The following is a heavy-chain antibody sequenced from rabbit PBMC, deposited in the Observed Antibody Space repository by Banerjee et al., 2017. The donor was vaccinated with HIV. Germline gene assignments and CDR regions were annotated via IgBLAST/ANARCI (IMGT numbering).Heavy chain of an antibody. CDR1: GFSFSSSYW. CDR3: ARSGYGDGSYFNL. V-gene: IGHV1S40*01. Sequence: QSLEESGGDMVKPGASLTLTCTASGFSFSSSYWICWVRQAPGKGLEWIACIDTGSSGSTWYASWAKGRFTGSKTSSTTVTLQMTSLTAADTATYFCARSGYGDGSYFNLWGPGTLVTVS. CDR2: IDTGSSGST. D-gene: IGHD2-1*01. J-gene: IGHJ4*01.